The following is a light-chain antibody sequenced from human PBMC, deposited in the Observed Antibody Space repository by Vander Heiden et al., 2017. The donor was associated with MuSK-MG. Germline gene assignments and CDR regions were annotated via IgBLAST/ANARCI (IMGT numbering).Light chain of an antibody. J-gene: IGKJ4*01. CDR1: QSVSNNY. Sequence: IVLTQSPGTLSLSPGERATLSCRASQSVSNNYLAWYQQKPGQAPRLLIYGASGRATGIPDRFSGSGSGTDFTLTINRLEPEDFALYYCQQYGSSPPGTFGGGTKVEIK. CDR3: QQYGSSPPGT. CDR2: GAS. V-gene: IGKV3-20*01.